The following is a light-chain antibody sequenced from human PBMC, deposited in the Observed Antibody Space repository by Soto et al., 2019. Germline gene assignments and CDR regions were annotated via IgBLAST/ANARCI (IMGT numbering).Light chain of an antibody. J-gene: IGKJ4*01. CDR2: AAS. CDR3: QQSYSSILT. Sequence: DIQMTQSPSSLSASVGDRVTITCRASQSISSYLNWYQQKPGKAPKLLIYAASNLQSGVPSRFSGSGSGTDFTLTISSLQPEDFATYYCQQSYSSILTLGGGTKVDIK. V-gene: IGKV1-39*01. CDR1: QSISSY.